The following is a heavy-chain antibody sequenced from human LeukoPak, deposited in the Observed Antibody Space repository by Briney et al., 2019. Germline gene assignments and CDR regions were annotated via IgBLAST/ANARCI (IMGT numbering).Heavy chain of an antibody. CDR3: AREIGVFLQLVLDAFDI. V-gene: IGHV4-59*12. CDR2: IYYTGST. D-gene: IGHD6-6*01. Sequence: RPSETLSLTCSISGGSISNKYWSWIRQPPGKGLEWIGYIYYTGSTNYNPSLKSRVTISLDTSKSQFTLKLTSVTAADTAVYYCAREIGVFLQLVLDAFDIWGQGTMVTVSS. CDR1: GGSISNKY. J-gene: IGHJ3*02.